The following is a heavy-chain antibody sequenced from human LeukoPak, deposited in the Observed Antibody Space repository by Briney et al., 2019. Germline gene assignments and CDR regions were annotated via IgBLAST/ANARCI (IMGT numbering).Heavy chain of an antibody. V-gene: IGHV3-48*01. J-gene: IGHJ3*02. CDR2: LSSSSITI. Sequence: GGSLRLSCAASGFTFSDYAMSRVREAPGKGLDWLSYLSSSSITIYYADSVQGRFTISRDNAENSLHLQMNSLRAEDTAVYYCARYGSRRAFDIWGQGTMVTVSS. CDR1: GFTFSDYA. D-gene: IGHD3-10*01. CDR3: ARYGSRRAFDI.